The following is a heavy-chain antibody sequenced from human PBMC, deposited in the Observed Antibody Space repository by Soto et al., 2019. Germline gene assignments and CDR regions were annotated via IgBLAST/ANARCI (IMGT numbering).Heavy chain of an antibody. J-gene: IGHJ4*02. CDR3: AKARCTTTDCYVPDY. CDR2: ISGSGGSP. CDR1: GFSFRTYT. Sequence: GGSLRLSCAASGFSFRTYTMSWVRQAPGKGLEWLSVISGSGGSPSYTDSVQGRFVISRDNARNTLYLHMNSLRAEDTAMYYCAKARCTTTDCYVPDYWGRGTLVTVSS. V-gene: IGHV3-23*01. D-gene: IGHD1-26*01.